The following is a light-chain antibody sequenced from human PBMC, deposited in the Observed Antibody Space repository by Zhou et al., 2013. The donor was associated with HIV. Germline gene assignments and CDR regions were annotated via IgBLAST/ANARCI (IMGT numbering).Light chain of an antibody. CDR2: KVS. CDR3: MQLTDGPT. Sequence: DVVMTQSPLSLPVTLGQPASISCRSSQSLVHSDGNTYLNWFQQRPGQSPRRLIHKVSNRDSGVPDRFSGSGSGTNFTLKITRVEAEDVGVYYCMQLTDGPTFGGGTKVEI. CDR1: QSLVHSDGNTY. J-gene: IGKJ4*01. V-gene: IGKV2-30*02.